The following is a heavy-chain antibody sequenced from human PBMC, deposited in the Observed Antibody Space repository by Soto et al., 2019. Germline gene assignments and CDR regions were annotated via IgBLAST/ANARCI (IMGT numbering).Heavy chain of an antibody. CDR1: GFTFSSYG. V-gene: IGHV3-33*01. J-gene: IGHJ4*02. CDR2: IWYDGSNK. Sequence: QVQLVESGGGVVQPGRSLRLSCAASGFTFSSYGMHWVRQAPGKGLEWVAVIWYDGSNKYYADSVKGRFTISRDNSKNTLYLQMNSVRAEDTAVYYCASYGEGFDYWGQGTLVTVSS. D-gene: IGHD4-17*01. CDR3: ASYGEGFDY.